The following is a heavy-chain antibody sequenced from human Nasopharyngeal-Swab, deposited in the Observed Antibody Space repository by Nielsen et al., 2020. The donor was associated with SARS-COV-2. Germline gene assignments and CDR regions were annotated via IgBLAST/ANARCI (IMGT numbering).Heavy chain of an antibody. CDR1: GFTFSSYA. Sequence: GGSLRLSCAASGFTFSSYAMRWVRQAPGKGLEWVSAISSSGGRTYYADSVKGRFTISRDNSKNMLYLQMSSLRAEDTAVYYCAKTKGCSGGSCYGLDYWGQGTLVTISS. CDR3: AKTKGCSGGSCYGLDY. V-gene: IGHV3-23*01. J-gene: IGHJ4*02. D-gene: IGHD2-15*01. CDR2: ISSSGGRT.